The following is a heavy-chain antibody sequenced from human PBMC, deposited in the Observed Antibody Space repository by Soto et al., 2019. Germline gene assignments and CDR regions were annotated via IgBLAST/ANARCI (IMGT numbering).Heavy chain of an antibody. CDR3: ARPLFGRGNGFDP. CDR2: IYYSGST. D-gene: IGHD3-10*01. Sequence: SETLSLTCTVSGGSISSSSYYWGWIRQPPGKGLEWIGSIYYSGSTYYNPSLKSRVTISVDTSKNQFSLKLSSVTAADTAVYYCARPLFGRGNGFDPWGQGTLVTVSS. CDR1: GGSISSSSYY. J-gene: IGHJ5*02. V-gene: IGHV4-39*07.